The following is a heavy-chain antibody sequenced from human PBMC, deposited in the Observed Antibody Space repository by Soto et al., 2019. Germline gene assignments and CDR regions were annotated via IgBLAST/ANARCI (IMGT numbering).Heavy chain of an antibody. CDR3: ARPLEQHQLGFGMDV. D-gene: IGHD6-13*01. J-gene: IGHJ6*01. V-gene: IGHV3-30*03. Sequence: GGSLRLSCAASGFTFSSYGMHWVRQAPGKGLEWVAVISYDGSNKYYADSVKGRFTISRDNSKNTLYLQMNSLRAEDTAVYYCARPLEQHQLGFGMDVWGQGSPVTVSS. CDR1: GFTFSSYG. CDR2: ISYDGSNK.